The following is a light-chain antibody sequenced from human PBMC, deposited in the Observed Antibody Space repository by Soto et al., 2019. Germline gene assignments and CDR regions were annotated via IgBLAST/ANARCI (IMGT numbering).Light chain of an antibody. Sequence: QSVLTQPPSVSAAPGQKLTISCSGSSSNIGKNYVSWYQQLPGTAPKLLIYDNNKRPSGIPDRFSGSKSGTSATLDITGLQTGDEADYYCGTWDSSLSAGVFGGGTKLTVL. CDR3: GTWDSSLSAGV. CDR2: DNN. J-gene: IGLJ2*01. CDR1: SSNIGKNY. V-gene: IGLV1-51*01.